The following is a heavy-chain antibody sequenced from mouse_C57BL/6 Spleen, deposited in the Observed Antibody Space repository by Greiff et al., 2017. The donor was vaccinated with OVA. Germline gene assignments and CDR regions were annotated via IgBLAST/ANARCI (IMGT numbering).Heavy chain of an antibody. CDR1: GYTFTDYN. D-gene: IGHD2-4*01. CDR3: AREDYVCDV. J-gene: IGHJ1*03. CDR2: INPNNGGT. Sequence: EVQLQESGPELVKPGASVKIPCKASGYTFTDYNMDWVKQSHGKSLEWIGDINPNNGGTIYNQKFKGKATLTVDKSSSTAYMELRSLTSEDTAVYYCAREDYVCDVWGTGTTVTVSS. V-gene: IGHV1-18*01.